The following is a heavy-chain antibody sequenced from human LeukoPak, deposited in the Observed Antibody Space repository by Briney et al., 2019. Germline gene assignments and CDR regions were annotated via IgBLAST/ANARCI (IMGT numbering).Heavy chain of an antibody. D-gene: IGHD3-22*01. V-gene: IGHV3-11*01. CDR2: ISSSANDK. J-gene: IGHJ4*02. CDR3: AKDYYDSGNFYSNY. CDR1: RFNFNDYY. Sequence: GGSLRLSCAASRFNFNDYYMSWIRQAPGKGLEWLSYISSSANDKYYADSVKGRFTISRDNAKNSLYLQMNSLRVEDTAVYYCAKDYYDSGNFYSNYWGQGTLVTVSS.